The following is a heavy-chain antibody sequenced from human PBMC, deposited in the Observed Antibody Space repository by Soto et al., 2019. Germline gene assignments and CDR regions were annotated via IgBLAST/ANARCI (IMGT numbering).Heavy chain of an antibody. CDR1: GFTFSSYA. Sequence: GGSLRLSCAASGFTFSSYAMSWVRQAPGKGLEWVSAISGSGGSTYYADSVKGRFTISRDNSKNTLYLQMNSLRAEDTAVYYCAKDLVTGRCGGDCYYFQHWGQGTLVTVSS. CDR2: ISGSGGST. J-gene: IGHJ1*01. V-gene: IGHV3-23*01. CDR3: AKDLVTGRCGGDCYYFQH. D-gene: IGHD2-21*02.